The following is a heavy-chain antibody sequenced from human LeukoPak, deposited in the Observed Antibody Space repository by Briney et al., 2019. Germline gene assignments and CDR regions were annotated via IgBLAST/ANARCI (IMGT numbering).Heavy chain of an antibody. J-gene: IGHJ4*02. CDR1: GGTFSSYA. D-gene: IGHD3-3*01. CDR3: ARVGHYDFWSGYYYFDY. CDR2: IIPILGIA. Sequence: SVKVSCKASGGTFSSYAISWVRQAPGQGLEWMGRIIPILGIANYAQKFQGRVTITADKSTGTAYMELSSLRSEDTAVYYCARVGHYDFWSGYYYFDYWGQGTLVTVSS. V-gene: IGHV1-69*04.